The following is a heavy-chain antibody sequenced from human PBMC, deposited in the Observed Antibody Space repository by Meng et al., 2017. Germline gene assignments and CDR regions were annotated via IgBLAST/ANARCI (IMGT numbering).Heavy chain of an antibody. V-gene: IGHV1-69*13. D-gene: IGHD3-3*01. J-gene: IGHJ4*02. Sequence: SVKVSCKASGYTFTGYYMHWVRQAPGQGLEWMGGIIPIFGTANYAQKFQGRVTITADESTSTAYMELSSLRSEVTAVYYCASSSQYYDFWSGYYLDYWGQGTLVTVSS. CDR3: ASSSQYYDFWSGYYLDY. CDR2: IIPIFGTA. CDR1: GYTFTGYY.